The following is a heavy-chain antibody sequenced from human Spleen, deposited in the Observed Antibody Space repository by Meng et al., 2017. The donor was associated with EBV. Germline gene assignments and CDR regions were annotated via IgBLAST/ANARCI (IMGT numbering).Heavy chain of an antibody. Sequence: VQVWHLGAVVKKPGSAVKVSCKTLGGTFSSDAISWVRQAPGQGLEWMGGLIPMSGAPYYAQKFQGRVTITADESTSTHYMDLSSLRSEDTAVYYCASESGRGFTPDYWGQGTLVTVSS. CDR1: GGTFSSDA. CDR2: LIPMSGAP. CDR3: ASESGRGFTPDY. D-gene: IGHD3-10*01. J-gene: IGHJ4*02. V-gene: IGHV1-69*01.